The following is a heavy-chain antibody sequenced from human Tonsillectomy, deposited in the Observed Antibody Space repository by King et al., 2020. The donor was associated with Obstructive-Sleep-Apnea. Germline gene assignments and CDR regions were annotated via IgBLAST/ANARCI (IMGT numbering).Heavy chain of an antibody. V-gene: IGHV4-31*03. J-gene: IGHJ5*02. D-gene: IGHD1-26*01. Sequence: VQLQESGPGLLKPSQTLSLTCSVSGFSLSSGDFYWGWIRQHPGKGLEWIGYMYFSGNTYRNPSLKSRVTISVDTSKNQLSLKMSSVTAADTAVYYCAGAPGIRGASRFDPWGQGTLVTVSS. CDR2: MYFSGNT. CDR1: GFSLSSGDFY. CDR3: AGAPGIRGASRFDP.